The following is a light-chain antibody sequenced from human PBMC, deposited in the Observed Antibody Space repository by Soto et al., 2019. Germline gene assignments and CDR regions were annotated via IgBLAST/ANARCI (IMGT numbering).Light chain of an antibody. CDR2: ASC. CDR3: QHYNSYSEA. CDR1: QDISSY. J-gene: IGKJ1*01. V-gene: IGKV1-9*01. Sequence: IQLTQSPSSLSASVGDRVTITCRASQDISSYLGCYHQKPWKSPKLLSSASCTVQPRAPSSVSGSGSGTDFTLTISSLQPDDFATYYCQHYNSYSEAFGQGTKVDIK.